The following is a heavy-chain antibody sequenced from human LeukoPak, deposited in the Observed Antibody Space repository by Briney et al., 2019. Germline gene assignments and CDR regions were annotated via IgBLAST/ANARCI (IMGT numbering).Heavy chain of an antibody. J-gene: IGHJ4*02. D-gene: IGHD1-26*01. CDR3: ARGTRIVGATN. CDR2: ISGSSSYI. V-gene: IGHV3-21*01. CDR1: GFTFSSYS. Sequence: GGSLRLSCVDSGFTFSSYSMKWVRQAPGKGLEWVSSISGSSSYIYYADSVKGRFTISRDNAKNSLYLQMNSLRVEDTAVYYCARGTRIVGATNWGQGTLVTVSS.